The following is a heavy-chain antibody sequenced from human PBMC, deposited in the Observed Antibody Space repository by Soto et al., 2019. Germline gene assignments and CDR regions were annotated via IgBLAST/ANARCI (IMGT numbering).Heavy chain of an antibody. V-gene: IGHV1-69*13. Sequence: SVKVSCKASGCTFSSYAISWVRQAPGQGLEWMGGIIPIFGTANYAQKFQGRVTITADESTSTAYMELSSLRSEDTAVYYCARQIYDSDTGPNFQYYFDSWGQGTPVIVS. CDR2: IIPIFGTA. CDR1: GCTFSSYA. D-gene: IGHD3-22*01. CDR3: ARQIYDSDTGPNFQYYFDS. J-gene: IGHJ4*02.